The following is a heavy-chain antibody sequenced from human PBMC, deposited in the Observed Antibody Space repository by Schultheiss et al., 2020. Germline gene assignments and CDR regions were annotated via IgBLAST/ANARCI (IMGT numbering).Heavy chain of an antibody. CDR2: INPNSGGT. J-gene: IGHJ6*02. V-gene: IGHV1-2*02. D-gene: IGHD2-2*01. CDR3: AILLGYCSSTSCYSYYGMDV. Sequence: ASVKVSCKASGYTFTGYYMHWVRQAPGQGLEWMGWINPNSGGTNYAQKFQGRVTMTRNTSISTAYMELSSLRSEDTAVYYCAILLGYCSSTSCYSYYGMDVWGQGTTVTVSS. CDR1: GYTFTGYY.